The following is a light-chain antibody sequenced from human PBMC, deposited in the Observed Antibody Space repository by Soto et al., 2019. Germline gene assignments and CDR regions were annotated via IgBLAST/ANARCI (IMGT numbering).Light chain of an antibody. CDR3: CSYAETYTYL. Sequence: QSALTQPRSVSGSPGQSVTISCTGTSGDVGAYNYISWYQQHPGKAPKFLIYDVNKRPSGVPDRFFGPKSGNTASLTISGHQPEDEADYYCCSYAETYTYLFGPGTKVTVL. V-gene: IGLV2-11*01. CDR1: SGDVGAYNY. J-gene: IGLJ1*01. CDR2: DVN.